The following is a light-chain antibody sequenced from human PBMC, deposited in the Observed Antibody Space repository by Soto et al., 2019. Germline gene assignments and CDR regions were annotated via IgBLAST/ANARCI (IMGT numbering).Light chain of an antibody. CDR1: QSVSRSY. CDR2: ATS. Sequence: EIVLTQSPGTLSLSPGAIATLSCRASQSVSRSYLAWYQQKPGQAPRLLIYATSNMATGIPDRFSGSGSGADFTLTINRLEPEDFAVYYCQQYGNSPVFTFGPGTKVDIK. J-gene: IGKJ3*01. V-gene: IGKV3-20*01. CDR3: QQYGNSPVFT.